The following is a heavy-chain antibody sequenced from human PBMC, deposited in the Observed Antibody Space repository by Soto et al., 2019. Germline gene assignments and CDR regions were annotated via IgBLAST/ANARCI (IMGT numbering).Heavy chain of an antibody. CDR2: ISSSGSTI. J-gene: IGHJ5*02. Sequence: QVQLVESGGGLVQPGGSLRLSCAASGFTFGDYYMSWIRQAPGKGLEWVSYISSSGSTIYYADSVKGRFTISRDNAKNSLYLQMNSLRAEDTAVYYCARDAVRGVITRLLDPWGQGTLVTVSS. V-gene: IGHV3-11*01. D-gene: IGHD3-10*01. CDR1: GFTFGDYY. CDR3: ARDAVRGVITRLLDP.